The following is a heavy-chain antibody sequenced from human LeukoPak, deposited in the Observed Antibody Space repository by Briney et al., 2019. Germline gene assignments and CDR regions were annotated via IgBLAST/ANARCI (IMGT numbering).Heavy chain of an antibody. J-gene: IGHJ6*02. CDR3: ARSYYGSGMRKYYYYYYGMDV. CDR2: IYYSGST. D-gene: IGHD3-10*01. V-gene: IGHV4-39*07. Sequence: PSETLSLTCTVSGGSISSSNYYWGWIRQPPGKGLEWIGNIYYSGSTYYNPSLKSRVTISVDTSKNQFSLKLSSVTAADTAVYYCARSYYGSGMRKYYYYYYGMDVWGQGTTVTVSS. CDR1: GGSISSSNYY.